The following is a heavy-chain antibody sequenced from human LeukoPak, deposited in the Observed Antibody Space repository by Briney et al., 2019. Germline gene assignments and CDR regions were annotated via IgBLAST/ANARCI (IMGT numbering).Heavy chain of an antibody. CDR1: RGTFSSYA. Sequence: SVKVSCKASRGTFSSYAISWVRQAPGQGLEWMGGIIPIFCTANYAQKFQGRVTITADESTSTAYMELSSLRSEDTAVYYCARAGTPPWGHLTTHYFDYWGQGTLVTVSS. CDR2: IIPIFCTA. CDR3: ARAGTPPWGHLTTHYFDY. V-gene: IGHV1-69*01. D-gene: IGHD1-14*01. J-gene: IGHJ4*02.